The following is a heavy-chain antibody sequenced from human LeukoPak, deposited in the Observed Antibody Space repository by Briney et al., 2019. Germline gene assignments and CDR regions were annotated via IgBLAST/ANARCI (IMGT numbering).Heavy chain of an antibody. V-gene: IGHV4-31*03. CDR2: IYYSGST. J-gene: IGHJ4*02. Sequence: SQTLSLTCTVSGGSLSSGGYYWSWIRQHPGKGLEWLGYIYYSGSTYYNPSLKSRVTISVDTSKNQFSLKLSSVTAADTAVYYCAREAPVGVGATTGGIDYWGQGTLVTVSS. CDR1: GGSLSSGGYY. CDR3: AREAPVGVGATTGGIDY. D-gene: IGHD1-26*01.